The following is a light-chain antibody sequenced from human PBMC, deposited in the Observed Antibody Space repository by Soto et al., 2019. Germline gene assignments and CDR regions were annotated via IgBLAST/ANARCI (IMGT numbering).Light chain of an antibody. CDR3: QQSHKAPRT. J-gene: IGKJ1*01. V-gene: IGKV1-39*01. Sequence: DIQMTQSPYSLSASVGDRVTITCRASQSISNYLNWYQQKPGKAPRLLIHAASSLQSGVPSRFSGSVSGTDFTLTISSLQPEDFAIYYCQQSHKAPRTFGPGTKVEIK. CDR1: QSISNY. CDR2: AAS.